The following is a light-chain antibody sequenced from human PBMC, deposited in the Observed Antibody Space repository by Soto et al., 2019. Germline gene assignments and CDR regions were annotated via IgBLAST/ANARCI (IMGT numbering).Light chain of an antibody. Sequence: EIEMTQSPSTLPASVGDRVTITCQASQNINNYLNYDQQKPERAPKLLIYDASNLETGVPSRFSGSGSRTGVTFTISSLQPEDFATYYCQQYESPPLTFGQGTRLEIK. CDR1: QNINNY. CDR2: DAS. V-gene: IGKV1-33*01. CDR3: QQYESPPLT. J-gene: IGKJ5*01.